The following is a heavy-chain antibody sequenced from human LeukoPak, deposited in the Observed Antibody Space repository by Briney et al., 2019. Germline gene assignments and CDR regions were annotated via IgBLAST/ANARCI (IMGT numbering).Heavy chain of an antibody. CDR1: GFTFSSFA. CDR3: ARGVDYYDSSGTIDY. CDR2: IYSDGSRT. J-gene: IGHJ4*02. Sequence: PGGSLRLSCAASGFTFSSFAMHWVRQAPGKGLEYLSAIYSDGSRTYYADSVKGRFTISRDNSKNTLYFEMSSLRVEDTAVYYCARGVDYYDSSGTIDYWGQGTLVTVSS. D-gene: IGHD3-22*01. V-gene: IGHV3-64D*06.